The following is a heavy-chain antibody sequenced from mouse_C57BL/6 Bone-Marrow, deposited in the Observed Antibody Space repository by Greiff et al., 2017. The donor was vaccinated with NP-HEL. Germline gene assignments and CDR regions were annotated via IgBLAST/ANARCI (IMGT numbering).Heavy chain of an antibody. Sequence: VKLMESGAELVKPGASVKMSCKASGYTFTSYWITWVKQRPGQGLEWIGDIYPGSGSTNYNEKFKSKATLTVDTSSSTAYMQLSSLTSEDSAVYYCARDGGDYAMDYWGQGTSVTVSS. V-gene: IGHV1-55*01. CDR3: ARDGGDYAMDY. CDR2: IYPGSGST. D-gene: IGHD2-3*01. CDR1: GYTFTSYW. J-gene: IGHJ4*01.